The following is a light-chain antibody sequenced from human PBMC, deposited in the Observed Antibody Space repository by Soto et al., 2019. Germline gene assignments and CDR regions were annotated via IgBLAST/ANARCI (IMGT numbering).Light chain of an antibody. V-gene: IGLV2-23*02. CDR2: DVT. Sequence: QSVLTQPASVSGSPGQSITISCTGTSSDVGSYNLVSWYQQHPGKAPKLMIYDVTKRPSGVSDRFSGSKSDNTASLTISGLQAEDEADYSCCSYAGSHNYAFGTGTKVTVL. CDR1: SSDVGSYNL. J-gene: IGLJ1*01. CDR3: CSYAGSHNYA.